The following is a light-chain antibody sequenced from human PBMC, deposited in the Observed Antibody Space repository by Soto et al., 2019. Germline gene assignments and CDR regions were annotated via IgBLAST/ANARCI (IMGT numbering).Light chain of an antibody. V-gene: IGKV1-5*01. CDR2: GAS. CDR1: QSISTW. J-gene: IGKJ4*01. CDR3: QQVESYTST. Sequence: ASQSISTWLDWYQTKNGKAPKXXIYGASSLASGVPSRLRGSGYGTEFTLTIRGMQHDDFATYYCQQVESYTSTFGGGTKVDIK.